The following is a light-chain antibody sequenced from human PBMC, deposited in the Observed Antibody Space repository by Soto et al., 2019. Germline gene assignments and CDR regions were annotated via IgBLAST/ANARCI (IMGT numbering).Light chain of an antibody. Sequence: DIHMTQSRSTLSASVVDRGTITCRASENINKWLAWYQQRPGTVPKLLIYQASNLESGVPARFSGSGSGTDFTLTISSLQPEDFATYYCQHYKISTRYSFGQGTKVDIK. V-gene: IGKV1-5*03. CDR2: QAS. CDR1: ENINKW. J-gene: IGKJ2*03. CDR3: QHYKISTRYS.